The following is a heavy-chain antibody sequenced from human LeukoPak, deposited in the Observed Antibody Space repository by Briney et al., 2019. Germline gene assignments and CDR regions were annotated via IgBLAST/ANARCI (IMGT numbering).Heavy chain of an antibody. CDR1: GDSVSSNSAA. CDR2: TYYRSKWYN. D-gene: IGHD1-14*01. J-gene: IGHJ3*02. V-gene: IGHV6-1*01. CDR3: ARGQISRIPRSAFDI. Sequence: SQTLSLTCAISGDSVSSNSAAWNWIRQSPSRVLELLGRTYYRSKWYNDYAVSVKSRITINPDTSKNQFSLQLNSVTPEDTAVYYCARGQISRIPRSAFDIWGQGTMVTVSS.